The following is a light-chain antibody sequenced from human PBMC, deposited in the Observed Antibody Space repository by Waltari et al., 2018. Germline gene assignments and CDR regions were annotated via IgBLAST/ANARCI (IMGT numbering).Light chain of an antibody. J-gene: IGLJ3*02. V-gene: IGLV2-14*03. CDR1: SSDVRVHHS. Sequence: QSALTQPASVSGSPGQSITISCTGTSSDVRVHHSVYWYQQHPGKAPKLMIYAVNKRPSGVSDRFSGSRSGNTASLTISGLQAEDEADYYCSSYTTSNTWVFGGGTKLTVL. CDR2: AVN. CDR3: SSYTTSNTWV.